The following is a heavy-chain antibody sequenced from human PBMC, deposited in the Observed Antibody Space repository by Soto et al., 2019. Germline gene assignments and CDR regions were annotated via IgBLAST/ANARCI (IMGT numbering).Heavy chain of an antibody. Sequence: GESLKISCKGSGYSFTSYWIGWVRQMPGKGLEWMGIIYPGDSDTRYSPSFQGQVTISADKSISTAYLQWSSLKASDTAMYYCARVYSSSWYSSHYGMDVWGQGTTVTVSS. D-gene: IGHD6-13*01. CDR3: ARVYSSSWYSSHYGMDV. J-gene: IGHJ6*02. CDR1: GYSFTSYW. CDR2: IYPGDSDT. V-gene: IGHV5-51*01.